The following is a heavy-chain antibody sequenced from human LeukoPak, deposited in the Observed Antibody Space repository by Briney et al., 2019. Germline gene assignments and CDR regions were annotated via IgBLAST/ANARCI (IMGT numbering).Heavy chain of an antibody. D-gene: IGHD5-12*01. V-gene: IGHV1-18*01. CDR1: GYTFTSYG. CDR2: ISAYNGNT. J-gene: IGHJ6*03. Sequence: GASVKVSCKASGYTFTSYGISWVRQATGQGLEWMGWISAYNGNTNYAQKLQGRVTMTTDTSTSTAYMELRSLRSDDTAVYYCARGGYSGYVDMEGSYYYYYYMDVWGKGTTLTVSS. CDR3: ARGGYSGYVDMEGSYYYYYYMDV.